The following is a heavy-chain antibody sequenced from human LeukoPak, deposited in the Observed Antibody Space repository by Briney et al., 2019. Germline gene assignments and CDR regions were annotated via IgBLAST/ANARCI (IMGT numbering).Heavy chain of an antibody. CDR2: ISSTGGTT. CDR3: AKGDTAMVSGNADY. D-gene: IGHD5-18*01. J-gene: IGHJ4*02. Sequence: GGSLRLSCAASGITFSSYGMSWVRQAPGKGLEWVSSISSTGGTTYYADSVKGRFTISRDNSKNTLYLQMNSLRAEDTAVYYCAKGDTAMVSGNADYWGQGTLVTVSS. CDR1: GITFSSYG. V-gene: IGHV3-23*01.